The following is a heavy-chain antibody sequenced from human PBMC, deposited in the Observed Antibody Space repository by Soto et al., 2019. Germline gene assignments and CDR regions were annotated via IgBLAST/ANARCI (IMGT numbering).Heavy chain of an antibody. J-gene: IGHJ4*02. CDR2: ISSSSSAI. D-gene: IGHD3-10*01. V-gene: IGHV3-48*02. Sequence: EVQLVESGGGLVQPGGSLRLSCAASGFTFSTYSINWVRQAPGKGLECISYISSSSSAIYYADSVKGRFTISRDNAKNALYRQMNSLRDEDTAIYYCARGYASGSYYYGGQGTLVTVSS. CDR1: GFTFSTYS. CDR3: ARGYASGSYYY.